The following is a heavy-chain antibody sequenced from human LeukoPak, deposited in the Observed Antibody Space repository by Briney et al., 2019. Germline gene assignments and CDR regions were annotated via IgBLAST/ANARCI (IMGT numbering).Heavy chain of an antibody. CDR2: IKQDGSEK. Sequence: PGGSLRLSCAAPGFTFSGFAMSWIRQAPGKGLEWVANIKQDGSEKYYVDSVKGRFTISRDNAKNSLYLQMNSLRAEDTAVYYCARDFRFLDDYWGQGTLVTVSS. V-gene: IGHV3-7*01. J-gene: IGHJ4*02. D-gene: IGHD3-3*01. CDR1: GFTFSGFA. CDR3: ARDFRFLDDY.